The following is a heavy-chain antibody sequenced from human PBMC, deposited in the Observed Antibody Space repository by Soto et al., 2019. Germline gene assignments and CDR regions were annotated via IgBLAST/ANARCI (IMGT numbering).Heavy chain of an antibody. V-gene: IGHV4-30-4*01. CDR3: ARAPEYYYESSGHPFDY. J-gene: IGHJ4*02. CDR2: IYYSGST. CDR1: VGSISSGDYY. Sequence: MSLTCTVSVGSISSGDYYWSWIRQPPGKGLEWIGYIYYSGSTYYNPSLKSRVTISVDTSKNQFSLKLSSVTAAETAVYYCARAPEYYYESSGHPFDYWGQGTLVTVSS. D-gene: IGHD3-22*01.